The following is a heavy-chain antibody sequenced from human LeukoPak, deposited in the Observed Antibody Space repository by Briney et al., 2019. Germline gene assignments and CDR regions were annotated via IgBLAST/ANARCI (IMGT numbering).Heavy chain of an antibody. V-gene: IGHV3-30*04. CDR2: ISYDGSNK. D-gene: IGHD6-6*01. J-gene: IGHJ4*02. Sequence: PGRSLRLSCAASGFTFSSYAMHWVRQAPGKGLEWVAVISYDGSNKYYADSVKGRFTISRDNSKNTLYLQMNSLRAEDTAVYYCALPRGRSILDYWGQGTLVTVSS. CDR1: GFTFSSYA. CDR3: ALPRGRSILDY.